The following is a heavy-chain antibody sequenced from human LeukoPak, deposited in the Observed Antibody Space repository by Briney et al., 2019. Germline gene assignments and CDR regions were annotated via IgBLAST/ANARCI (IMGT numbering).Heavy chain of an antibody. J-gene: IGHJ5*02. CDR2: IDPSDSYT. V-gene: IGHV5-10-1*01. CDR1: GYSFTTYW. CDR3: ARGTGEGWFDP. Sequence: GESLKISCEASGYSFTTYWISWVRQMPGKGLEWMGRIDPSDSYTNQSPSFQGHVTISADKSISTAYLQWSSLKASDTAMYYCARGTGEGWFDPWGQGTLVTVSS. D-gene: IGHD7-27*01.